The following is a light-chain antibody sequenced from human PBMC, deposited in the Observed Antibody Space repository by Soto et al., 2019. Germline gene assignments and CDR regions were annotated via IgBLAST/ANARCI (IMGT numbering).Light chain of an antibody. CDR3: HQYNNWPYT. Sequence: EIVMTQSPATLFVSPGERATLSCRASQSLSRNLAWYQQKPGQAPRLLIYGASTRATGIPARFSGSESGTEFTLTISSLQSEDFAVYYCHQYNNWPYTFGQGTKLEIK. V-gene: IGKV3-15*01. J-gene: IGKJ2*01. CDR1: QSLSRN. CDR2: GAS.